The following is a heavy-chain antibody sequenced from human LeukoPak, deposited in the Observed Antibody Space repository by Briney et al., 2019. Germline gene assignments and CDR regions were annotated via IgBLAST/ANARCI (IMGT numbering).Heavy chain of an antibody. CDR2: IYGGGGT. J-gene: IGHJ4*02. D-gene: IGHD6-19*01. Sequence: GGSLRLSCAASGFIFSDYYMTWVRQAPGKGLEWVSLIYGGGGTFYADSVKGRFTISRHNFENTLYLQMNNLRAEDTAVYYCARVGVGTVAGNYFDDWGQGTLVTVSS. CDR1: GFIFSDYY. CDR3: ARVGVGTVAGNYFDD. V-gene: IGHV3-53*04.